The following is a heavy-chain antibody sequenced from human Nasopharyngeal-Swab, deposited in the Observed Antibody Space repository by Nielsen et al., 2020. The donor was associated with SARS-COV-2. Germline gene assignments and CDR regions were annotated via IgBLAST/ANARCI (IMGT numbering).Heavy chain of an antibody. CDR2: INSDGSSA. CDR3: ARCPSERFLEWLNKNGMDV. D-gene: IGHD3-3*01. CDR1: GFTFSSYW. V-gene: IGHV3-74*01. Sequence: GGSLRLSCAASGFTFSSYWMHWVRQAPGKGLVWVSRINSDGSSASYADSVKGRFTISRDNAKNTLYLQMNSLRAEDTAVYYCARCPSERFLEWLNKNGMDVWGQGTTVTVSS. J-gene: IGHJ6*02.